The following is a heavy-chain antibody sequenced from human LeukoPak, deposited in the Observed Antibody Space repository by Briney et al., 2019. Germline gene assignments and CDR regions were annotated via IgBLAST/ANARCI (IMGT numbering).Heavy chain of an antibody. J-gene: IGHJ6*02. D-gene: IGHD2-2*02. V-gene: IGHV3-30*03. Sequence: PGGSLRLSCAAPGFTFSSYSMNWVRQAPGKGLEWVAVISYDGSNKYYADSVKGRFTISRDNSKNTLYLQMNSLRAEDTAVYYCARDWGRYCSSTSCYTGYYYYYYGMDVWGQGTTVTVSS. CDR2: ISYDGSNK. CDR3: ARDWGRYCSSTSCYTGYYYYYYGMDV. CDR1: GFTFSSYS.